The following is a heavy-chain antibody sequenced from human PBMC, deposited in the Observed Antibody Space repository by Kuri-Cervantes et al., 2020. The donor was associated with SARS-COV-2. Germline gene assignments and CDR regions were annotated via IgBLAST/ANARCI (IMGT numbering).Heavy chain of an antibody. CDR1: GGSISSYY. J-gene: IGHJ6*02. V-gene: IGHV4-59*12. Sequence: SETLSLTCTVSGGSISSYYWSWIRQPPGKGQEWIGYIYYSGSTNYNPSLKSRVTISVDTSKNQFSLKLSSVTAADTAVYYCARGSGIVWGMDVWGQGTTVTVSS. CDR2: IYYSGST. D-gene: IGHD3-10*01. CDR3: ARGSGIVWGMDV.